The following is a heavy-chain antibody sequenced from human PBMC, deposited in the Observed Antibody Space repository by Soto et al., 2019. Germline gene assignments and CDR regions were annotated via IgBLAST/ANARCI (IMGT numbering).Heavy chain of an antibody. CDR1: GFTFSNYW. CDR3: ARPTGSGWFDGGN. J-gene: IGHJ4*02. D-gene: IGHD6-19*01. CDR2: IKEDGSEK. V-gene: IGHV3-7*01. Sequence: EVQLVESGGGLVQPGGSLRLSCAASGFTFSNYWMSWVRQAPGKGLEWVANIKEDGSEKYYVDSVKGRFTISRDNAKNSLYLQMNSLRAEDTAVYYCARPTGSGWFDGGNWGQGTLVTVSS.